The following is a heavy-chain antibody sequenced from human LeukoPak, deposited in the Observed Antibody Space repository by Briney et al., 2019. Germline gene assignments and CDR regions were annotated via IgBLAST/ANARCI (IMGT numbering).Heavy chain of an antibody. D-gene: IGHD3-10*01. CDR1: GFTLTTYW. CDR2: IKQDGSVK. CDR3: ARPLMYYFGSETYYWFDP. Sequence: PGGSLRLSCEASGFTLTTYWMGWVRQAPGKGLEWVASIKQDGSVKYYVDSVKGRFTISRDNAKNSLYLQMNSLRAEDTAMYYCARPLMYYFGSETYYWFDPWGQGTLVTVS. J-gene: IGHJ5*02. V-gene: IGHV3-7*01.